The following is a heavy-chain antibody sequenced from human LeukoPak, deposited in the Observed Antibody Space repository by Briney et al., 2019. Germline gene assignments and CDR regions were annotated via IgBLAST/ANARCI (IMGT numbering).Heavy chain of an antibody. D-gene: IGHD6-13*01. CDR3: ARQRSDSSSWSGDY. V-gene: IGHV4-4*07. Sequence: PSETLSLTCTASGGSISSYYWSWIRQPAGKGLEWIGRIYATGSTNYNPSLKSRVTMSVDTSKNQFSLNLNSVTAADTAVYYCARQRSDSSSWSGDYWGQGTLVTVSS. J-gene: IGHJ4*02. CDR2: IYATGST. CDR1: GGSISSYY.